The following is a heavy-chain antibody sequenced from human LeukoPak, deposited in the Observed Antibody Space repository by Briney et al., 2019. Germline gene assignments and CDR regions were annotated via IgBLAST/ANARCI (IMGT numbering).Heavy chain of an antibody. D-gene: IGHD4-17*01. CDR1: GFTFSSYA. CDR2: IGGGGEST. J-gene: IGHJ4*02. Sequence: GGSLRLSCAASGFTFSSYAMSWVRQAPGRGLEWVSTIGGGGESTYYADSVKGRFTISRDNSKNTLYLQMNSLRAEDTAVYYCAKDSTVTTEESFYWGQGTLVTVSS. V-gene: IGHV3-23*01. CDR3: AKDSTVTTEESFY.